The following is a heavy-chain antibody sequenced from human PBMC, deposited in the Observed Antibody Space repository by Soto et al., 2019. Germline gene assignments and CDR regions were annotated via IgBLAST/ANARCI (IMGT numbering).Heavy chain of an antibody. CDR3: ARTPVPASPAALHI. CDR2: INHSGST. CDR1: GGSFSGYY. D-gene: IGHD2-2*01. Sequence: PSETLSLTCAVYGGSFSGYYWSWIRQPPGKGLEWIGEINHSGSTNYNPSLKSRVTISVDTSKNQFSLKLSSVTAADTAVYYCARTPVPASPAALHIWGQGTIVTV. V-gene: IGHV4-34*01. J-gene: IGHJ3*02.